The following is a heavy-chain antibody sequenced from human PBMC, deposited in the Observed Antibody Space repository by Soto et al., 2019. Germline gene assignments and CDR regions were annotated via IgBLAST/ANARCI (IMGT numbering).Heavy chain of an antibody. CDR3: ASRDPGTSVDY. Sequence: SETLSLTCAVSCGSFTSNNWWTWVRQPPGRGLEWIGEIYRTGSTNCNPSLKSRVTISLDKSENQFSLKVTSLTAAATAVYYCASRDPGTSVDYWGQGTLVTVSS. J-gene: IGHJ4*02. CDR1: CGSFTSNNW. D-gene: IGHD1-7*01. CDR2: IYRTGST. V-gene: IGHV4-4*02.